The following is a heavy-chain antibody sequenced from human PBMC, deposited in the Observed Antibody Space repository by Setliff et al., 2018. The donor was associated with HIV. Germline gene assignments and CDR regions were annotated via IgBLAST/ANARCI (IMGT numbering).Heavy chain of an antibody. J-gene: IGHJ6*02. V-gene: IGHV5-51*03. CDR3: ARLGGICSGGSCTALAYTMDV. Sequence: PGKTLKISCKGSGYSFSSYWIGWVRQMPGKGLEWMGIIYPGDSDTRYSPSFQGQVTISADKSISTAYLQCSSLKASDTAMYYCARLGGICSGGSCTALAYTMDVWGQGTTVTVSS. D-gene: IGHD2-15*01. CDR1: GYSFSSYW. CDR2: IYPGDSDT.